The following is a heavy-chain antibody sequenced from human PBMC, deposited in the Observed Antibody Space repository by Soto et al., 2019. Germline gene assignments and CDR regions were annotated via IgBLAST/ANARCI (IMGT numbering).Heavy chain of an antibody. CDR2: INPNSGGT. D-gene: IGHD6-19*01. CDR1: GYTFTGYY. CDR3: ARVSGGYSSGWSYFDY. J-gene: IGHJ4*02. V-gene: IGHV1-2*04. Sequence: ASVKVSCKASGYTFTGYYMHWVRQAPGQGLEWMGWINPNSGGTNYAQKFQGWVTMTRDTSISTAYMELSRLRSDDTAVYYCARVSGGYSSGWSYFDYWGQGTLVTVSS.